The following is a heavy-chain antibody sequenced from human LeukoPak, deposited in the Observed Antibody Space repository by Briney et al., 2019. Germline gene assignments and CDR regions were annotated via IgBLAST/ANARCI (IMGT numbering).Heavy chain of an antibody. CDR1: GYTFTSYG. Sequence: GASVKLSCKASGYTFTSYGISWVRQAPGQGLEWMGWISAYNGNTNYAQKLQGRVTMTTDTSTSTAYMEMRSLRSDTTAVYYCAKDLLYGSSWAFDYWGQGPLVPVSS. D-gene: IGHD6-13*01. J-gene: IGHJ4*02. V-gene: IGHV1-18*01. CDR3: AKDLLYGSSWAFDY. CDR2: ISAYNGNT.